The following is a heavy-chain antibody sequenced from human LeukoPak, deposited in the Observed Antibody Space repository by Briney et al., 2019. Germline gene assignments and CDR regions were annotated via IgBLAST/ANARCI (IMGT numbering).Heavy chain of an antibody. J-gene: IGHJ4*02. V-gene: IGHV3-23*01. D-gene: IGHD6-19*01. CDR1: GFTFSSYA. CDR2: ISGSGGST. CDR3: AKDARVYSSGWSFDY. Sequence: GGSLRPSCAASGFTFSSYAMSWVRQAPGKGLEWVSAISGSGGSTYYADSVKGRFTISRDNSKNTLYLQMNSLRAEDTAVYYCAKDARVYSSGWSFDYWGQGTLVTVSS.